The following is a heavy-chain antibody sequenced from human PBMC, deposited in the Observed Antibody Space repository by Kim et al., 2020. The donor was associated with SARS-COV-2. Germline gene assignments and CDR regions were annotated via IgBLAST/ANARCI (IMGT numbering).Heavy chain of an antibody. CDR3: ARALAGRFLEWPGVYGMDV. CDR1: GYTFTSYY. D-gene: IGHD3-3*01. J-gene: IGHJ6*02. Sequence: ASVKVSCKASGYTFTSYYMHWVRQAPGQGLEWMGIINPSGGSTSYAQKFQGRVTMTRDTSTSTVYMELSSLRSEDTAVYYCARALAGRFLEWPGVYGMDVWGQGTTVTVSS. CDR2: INPSGGST. V-gene: IGHV1-46*01.